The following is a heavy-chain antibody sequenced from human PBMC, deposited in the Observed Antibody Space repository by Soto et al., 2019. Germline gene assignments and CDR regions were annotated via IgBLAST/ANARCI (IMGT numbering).Heavy chain of an antibody. CDR2: IYYSGST. Sequence: SETLSLTCTVSGGSISSYYWSWIRQPPGKGLEWIGYIYYSGSTNYNPSLKSRVTISVDTSKNQFSLKLSSVTAADTAVYYCARVKVRGVRYYYYGLDVWGQGTTVTVSS. J-gene: IGHJ6*02. CDR1: GGSISSYY. CDR3: ARVKVRGVRYYYYGLDV. D-gene: IGHD3-10*01. V-gene: IGHV4-59*01.